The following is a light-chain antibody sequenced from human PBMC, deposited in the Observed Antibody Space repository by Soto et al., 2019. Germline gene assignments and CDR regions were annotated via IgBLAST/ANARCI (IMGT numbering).Light chain of an antibody. CDR3: CSYAGRSTLV. CDR2: EDS. Sequence: QSALTQPASVSGSPGQSITISCTGTSSDVGNYNLVSWYQQHPGKAPKLMIYEDSKRPSGVSNRFSGSKSGNTASLTISGLQAEDEAYYYCCSYAGRSTLVFGGGTKLTVL. J-gene: IGLJ2*01. V-gene: IGLV2-23*01. CDR1: SSDVGNYNL.